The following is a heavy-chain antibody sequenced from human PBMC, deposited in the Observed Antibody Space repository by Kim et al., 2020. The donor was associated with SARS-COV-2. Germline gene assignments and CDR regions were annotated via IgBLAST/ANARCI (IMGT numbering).Heavy chain of an antibody. CDR3: AKEGTLYEGYYYYGMDV. Sequence: GGSLRLSCAASGFTFSSYGMHWVRQAPGKGLESVAVISYDGSNKYYADSVKGRFTISRDNSKNTLYLQMNSLRAEDTAVYYCAKEGTLYEGYYYYGMDVWGQGTTVTVSS. CDR2: ISYDGSNK. D-gene: IGHD3-16*02. J-gene: IGHJ6*02. V-gene: IGHV3-30*18. CDR1: GFTFSSYG.